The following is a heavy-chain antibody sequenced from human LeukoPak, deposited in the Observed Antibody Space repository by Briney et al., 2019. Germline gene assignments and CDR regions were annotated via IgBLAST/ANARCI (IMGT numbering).Heavy chain of an antibody. Sequence: NTGGSLRLSCAASGFTFSSYSMNWVRQAPGKGLEWVSSISSSSSYIYYADSVKGRFTISRDNAKNSLYLQMNSLRAEDTAVYYCASQQEMVGYSYGGDIWGQGTMVTVSS. CDR1: GFTFSSYS. CDR3: ASQQEMVGYSYGGDI. CDR2: ISSSSSYI. V-gene: IGHV3-21*01. J-gene: IGHJ3*02. D-gene: IGHD5-18*01.